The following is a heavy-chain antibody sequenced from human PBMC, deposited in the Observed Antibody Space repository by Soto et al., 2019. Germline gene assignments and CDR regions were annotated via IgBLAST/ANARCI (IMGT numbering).Heavy chain of an antibody. J-gene: IGHJ4*02. CDR3: ARLYGYHAFDC. D-gene: IGHD4-17*01. Sequence: EVPLVESGGGLVQPGGSLRLSCAASGFTFSSYSMNWVRQGPGKGLEWDSYTSSSSRTKYYADSVKCRFTISRDNAKNSLYLQMNSLRAEGTAVYYCARLYGYHAFDCWGQGTLVTLSS. CDR2: TSSSSRTK. CDR1: GFTFSSYS. V-gene: IGHV3-48*01.